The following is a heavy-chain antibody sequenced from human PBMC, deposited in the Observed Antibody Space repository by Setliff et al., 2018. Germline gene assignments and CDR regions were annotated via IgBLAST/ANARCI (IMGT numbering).Heavy chain of an antibody. CDR1: GGSFSTSSDY. CDR3: ARQKYWSGYYGEGYYYYMDV. J-gene: IGHJ6*03. Sequence: SETLSLTCSVSGGSFSTSSDYWGWIRQPPGKGLEWIGSINYSGRNYYNPSLKSRVTIFADTPKNQFSLLLNSVTAADTALYYCARQKYWSGYYGEGYYYYMDVWGKGTTVTVSS. CDR2: INYSGRN. V-gene: IGHV4-39*01. D-gene: IGHD3-3*01.